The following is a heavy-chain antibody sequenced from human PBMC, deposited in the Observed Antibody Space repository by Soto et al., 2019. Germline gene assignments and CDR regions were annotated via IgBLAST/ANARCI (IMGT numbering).Heavy chain of an antibody. CDR1: GGTFSSYA. V-gene: IGHV1-69*13. J-gene: IGHJ5*02. CDR2: IIPIFGTA. CDR3: ARDGYYDSSGYYPPRCFDP. Sequence: WASVKVSCKASGGTFSSYAISWVRQAPGQGLEWMGGIIPIFGTANYAQKFQGRVTITADESTSTAYMELSSLRSEDTAVYYCARDGYYDSSGYYPPRCFDPWGQGTLVTVSS. D-gene: IGHD3-22*01.